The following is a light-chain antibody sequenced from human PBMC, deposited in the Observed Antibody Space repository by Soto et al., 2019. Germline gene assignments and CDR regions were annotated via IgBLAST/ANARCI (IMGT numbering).Light chain of an antibody. J-gene: IGKJ5*01. Sequence: IVLTQSPGTLSLSPGERATLSCRAIQSVTSNFLAWYQQKPGQAPRLLISGASSRATGIPDRFSGSGSGTDFTLTISRLEPEDFAVYYCQQYNTWPPITFGQGTRLEIK. V-gene: IGKV3-20*01. CDR2: GAS. CDR1: QSVTSNF. CDR3: QQYNTWPPIT.